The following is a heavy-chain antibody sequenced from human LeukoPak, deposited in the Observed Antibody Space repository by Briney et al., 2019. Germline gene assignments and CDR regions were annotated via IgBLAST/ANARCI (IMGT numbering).Heavy chain of an antibody. V-gene: IGHV1-18*01. CDR2: ISAYNGNT. D-gene: IGHD6-13*01. CDR3: ARDQVVLAAALLNFDY. CDR1: GYTFTSYG. J-gene: IGHJ4*02. Sequence: ASVKVSCKASGYTFTSYGISWVRQAPGQGVEWMGWISAYNGNTNYAQKLQGRVTMTTDTSTSTAYMELRSLRSDDTAVYYCARDQVVLAAALLNFDYWGQGTLVTVSS.